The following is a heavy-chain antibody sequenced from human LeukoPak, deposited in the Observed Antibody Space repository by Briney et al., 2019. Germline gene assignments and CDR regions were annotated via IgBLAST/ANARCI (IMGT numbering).Heavy chain of an antibody. V-gene: IGHV4-59*12. Sequence: SETLSLTCTVSGGSISSYYWSWIRQPPGKGLEWIGYIYYSGSTNYNPSLKSRVTISVDTSKNQFSLKLSSVTAADTAVYYCARGGSGWYGNYFDYWGQGTLVTVSS. CDR3: ARGGSGWYGNYFDY. CDR1: GGSISSYY. J-gene: IGHJ4*02. CDR2: IYYSGST. D-gene: IGHD6-19*01.